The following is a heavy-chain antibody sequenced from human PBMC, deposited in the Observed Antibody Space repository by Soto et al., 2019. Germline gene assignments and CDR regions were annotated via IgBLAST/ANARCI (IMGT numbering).Heavy chain of an antibody. CDR2: IFYSGST. J-gene: IGHJ4*02. Sequence: PSETLSLTCSVSSVSLTSGTYYWSWIRQHPGKGLEWIGYIFYSGSTDYNPSLKSRVNISVDTPKNQFSLKLSSVTAADTAVYYCASTEDFFDYWGQGTLVTVSS. CDR1: SVSLTSGTYY. CDR3: ASTEDFFDY. V-gene: IGHV4-31*03.